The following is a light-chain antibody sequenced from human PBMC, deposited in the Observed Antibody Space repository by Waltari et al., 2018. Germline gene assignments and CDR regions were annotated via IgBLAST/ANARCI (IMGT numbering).Light chain of an antibody. V-gene: IGLV2-14*03. CDR1: SSDVGSSNY. J-gene: IGLJ2*01. CDR2: DVS. CDR3: SSYITTNTLEL. Sequence: QSALTQPASVSGSPGQSITISCPGTSSDVGSSNYVSWYQQHPGKAPKLMIYDVSYRPSGVSNRFSGSKSGNTASLTISGLQAEDEADYYCSSYITTNTLELFGGGTSLTVL.